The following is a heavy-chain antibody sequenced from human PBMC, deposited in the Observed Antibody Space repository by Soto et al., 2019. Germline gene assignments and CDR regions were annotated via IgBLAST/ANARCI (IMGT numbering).Heavy chain of an antibody. V-gene: IGHV3-30-3*01. J-gene: IGHJ4*02. CDR1: GFTFSSYA. D-gene: IGHD3-9*01. CDR3: AREGGPYYDILTGSIGRFDY. Sequence: QVQLVESGGGVVQPGRSLRLSCAASGFTFSSYAMHWVRQAPGKGLEWVAVISYDGSNKYYADSVKGRFTISRDNSKNTLYLQMNSLRAEDTAVYYCAREGGPYYDILTGSIGRFDYWGQGTLVTVSS. CDR2: ISYDGSNK.